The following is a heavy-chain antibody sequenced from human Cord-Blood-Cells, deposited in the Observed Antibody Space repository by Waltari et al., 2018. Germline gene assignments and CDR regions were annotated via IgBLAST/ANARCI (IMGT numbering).Heavy chain of an antibody. V-gene: IGHV3-21*01. J-gene: IGHJ4*02. CDR1: GFTFSSYS. D-gene: IGHD2-2*01. Sequence: EVQLVESGGGLVKPGGSLRLYCAASGFTFSSYSMNWVRQAPGKGLEWVSSISSISSYIYYADSVKGRFTISRDNAKNSLYLQMNSLRAEDTAVYYCARGVVVVPAATYFDYWGQGTLVTVSS. CDR2: ISSISSYI. CDR3: ARGVVVVPAATYFDY.